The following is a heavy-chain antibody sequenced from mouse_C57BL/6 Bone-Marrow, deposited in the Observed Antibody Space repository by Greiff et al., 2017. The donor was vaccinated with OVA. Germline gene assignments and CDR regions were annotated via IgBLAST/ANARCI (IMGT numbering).Heavy chain of an antibody. J-gene: IGHJ1*03. CDR1: GYAFSSSW. CDR3: ADYGSSGWYFDV. V-gene: IGHV1-82*01. Sequence: VQLQQSGPELVKPGASVKISCKASGYAFSSSWMNWVKQRPGKGLEWIGRIYPGDGDTNYNGKFKGKATLTADKSSSTAYMQLSSLTSEDSAVYFCADYGSSGWYFDVWGTGTTVTVSS. D-gene: IGHD1-1*01. CDR2: IYPGDGDT.